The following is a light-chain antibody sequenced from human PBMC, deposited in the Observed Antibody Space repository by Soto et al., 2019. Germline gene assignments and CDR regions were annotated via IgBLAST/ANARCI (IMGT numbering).Light chain of an antibody. CDR2: GAS. V-gene: IGKV3-20*01. Sequence: EIVLTQSPGTLSLSPGERATLSCRASQSFNSIYLAWYQQKPGQAPRLLIYGASSRATGIPDRFGGSGSGTDFTLTISRLEPEDFAVYYCQQYGSSPPFTFGQGTKVDIK. J-gene: IGKJ1*01. CDR3: QQYGSSPPFT. CDR1: QSFNSIY.